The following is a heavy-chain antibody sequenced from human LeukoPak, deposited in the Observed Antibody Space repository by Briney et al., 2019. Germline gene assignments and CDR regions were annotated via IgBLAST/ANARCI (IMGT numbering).Heavy chain of an antibody. CDR2: ISGSGGST. CDR1: GFTFSSYA. D-gene: IGHD4-17*01. J-gene: IGHJ4*02. V-gene: IGHV3-23*01. Sequence: GGSLRLSCAASGFTFSSYAMSWVRQAPGKGLEWVSAISGSGGSTYYADSVKGRFTISRDNSTNTLYLQMNSLRAEDTAVYYCAKDLSLTPDYGDYGFGYWGQGTLVTVSS. CDR3: AKDLSLTPDYGDYGFGY.